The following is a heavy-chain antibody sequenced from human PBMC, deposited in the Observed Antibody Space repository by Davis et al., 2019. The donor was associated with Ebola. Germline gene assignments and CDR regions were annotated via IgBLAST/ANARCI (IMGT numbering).Heavy chain of an antibody. CDR3: ASGSSGWYYYYYGMDV. CDR2: IKQDGSEK. Sequence: PGGSLRLSCAASGFTFSSYWMSWVRQAPGKGLEWVANIKQDGSEKYYVDSVKGRFTISRDNAKNSLYLQMNSLRAEDTAVYYCASGSSGWYYYYYGMDVWGQGTTVTVSS. D-gene: IGHD6-19*01. J-gene: IGHJ6*02. CDR1: GFTFSSYW. V-gene: IGHV3-7*01.